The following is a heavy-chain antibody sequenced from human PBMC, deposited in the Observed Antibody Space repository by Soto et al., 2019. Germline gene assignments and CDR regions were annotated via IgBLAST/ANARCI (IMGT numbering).Heavy chain of an antibody. CDR1: GGPISSGGYY. Sequence: SETLSLTCTVSGGPISSGGYYWSWIRQHPGKGLEWIGYIYYSGSTYYNPSLKSRVTVSVDTSKNQFSLKLSSVTAADTAVYYCARDILLDPDNDAFDIWGQGTMVTVSS. D-gene: IGHD2-15*01. J-gene: IGHJ3*02. CDR3: ARDILLDPDNDAFDI. V-gene: IGHV4-31*03. CDR2: IYYSGST.